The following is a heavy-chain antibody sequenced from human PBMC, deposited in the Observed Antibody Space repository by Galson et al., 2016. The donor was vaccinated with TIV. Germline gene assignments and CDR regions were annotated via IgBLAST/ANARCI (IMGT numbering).Heavy chain of an antibody. V-gene: IGHV1-58*02. CDR2: IVVGSGDT. D-gene: IGHD1-26*01. J-gene: IGHJ4*02. CDR1: GFMFTSSA. Sequence: SVKVSCKASGFMFTSSAMQWVRQARGERLEWIGWIVVGSGDTDHAQKFQERVTFIRDMSTRTVYMELRSLRSEDTAVYYCAAGHWYSGSSSQKRFDFDYWSQGTLVTVSS. CDR3: AAGHWYSGSSSQKRFDFDY.